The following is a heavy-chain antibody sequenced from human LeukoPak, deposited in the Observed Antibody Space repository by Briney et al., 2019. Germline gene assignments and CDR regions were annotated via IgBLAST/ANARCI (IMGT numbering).Heavy chain of an antibody. D-gene: IGHD3-3*01. CDR3: AGDFWSGYYPENWFDP. CDR2: ISWNSGSI. CDR1: GFTFDDYA. J-gene: IGHJ5*02. V-gene: IGHV3-9*01. Sequence: PGRSLRLSCAASGFTFDDYAMQWVRQAPGKGLEWVSGISWNSGSIGYADSVKGRFTISRDNAKNSLYLQMNSLRAEDTAVYYCAGDFWSGYYPENWFDPWGQGTLATVSS.